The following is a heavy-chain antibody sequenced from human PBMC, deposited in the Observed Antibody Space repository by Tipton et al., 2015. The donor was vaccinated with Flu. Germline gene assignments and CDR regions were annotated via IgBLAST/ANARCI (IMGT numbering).Heavy chain of an antibody. CDR2: ISSGGTTI. CDR3: ARDLGEEPPTDGLDV. V-gene: IGHV3-48*03. CDR1: GFTFSRYE. Sequence: SLRLSCAASGFTFSRYEMQWVRQAPGKGLEWVSYISSGGTTIYQADSVKGRFTISRDNAKNSLFLQMNSLRAEDTAVYYCARDLGEEPPTDGLDVWGQGTTVTASS. J-gene: IGHJ6*02. D-gene: IGHD1-14*01.